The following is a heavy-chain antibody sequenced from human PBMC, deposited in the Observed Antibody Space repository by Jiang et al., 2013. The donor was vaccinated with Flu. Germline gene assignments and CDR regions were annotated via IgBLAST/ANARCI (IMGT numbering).Heavy chain of an antibody. J-gene: IGHJ4*02. CDR2: IHYSGTT. V-gene: IGHV4-39*02. D-gene: IGHD6-19*01. Sequence: GPGLVKSSETLTLTCSVSGDSIDSGGSYWGWVRRSPGKGLEWIGNIHYSGTTNYNPSLRSRVTISVDTPKNAFSLKLTSVTAADTAVYFCARTGYSSGWYEAALGYWGQG. CDR3: ARTGYSSGWYEAALGY. CDR1: GDSIDSGGSY.